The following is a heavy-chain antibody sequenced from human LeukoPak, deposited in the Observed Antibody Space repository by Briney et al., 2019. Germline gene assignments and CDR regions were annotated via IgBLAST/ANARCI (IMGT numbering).Heavy chain of an antibody. J-gene: IGHJ6*03. D-gene: IGHD3-3*01. V-gene: IGHV1-69*01. CDR2: IIPIFGTA. CDR3: ARGPLINDFWSGYNYYYYYMDV. Sequence: AASVKVSCKASGGTFSSYAISWVRQAPGQGLEWMGGIIPIFGTANYAQKFQGRVTITADESTSTAYMELSSLGSEDTAVYYCARGPLINDFWSGYNYYYYYMDVWGKGTTVTVSS. CDR1: GGTFSSYA.